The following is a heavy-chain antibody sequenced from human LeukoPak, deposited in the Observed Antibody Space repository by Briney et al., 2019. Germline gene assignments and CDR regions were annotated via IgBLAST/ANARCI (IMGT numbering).Heavy chain of an antibody. Sequence: SGGSLRLSCAASGFTFSDYYMSWIRQAPGKGLEWVSYISSSGSTIYYADSVKGRFTISRDNAKSSLYLQMNSLRAEDTAVYYCARDHATYYYDSSGSSWYYYYYMDVWGKGTTVTVSS. V-gene: IGHV3-11*04. CDR1: GFTFSDYY. CDR3: ARDHATYYYDSSGSSWYYYYYMDV. J-gene: IGHJ6*03. D-gene: IGHD3-22*01. CDR2: ISSSGSTI.